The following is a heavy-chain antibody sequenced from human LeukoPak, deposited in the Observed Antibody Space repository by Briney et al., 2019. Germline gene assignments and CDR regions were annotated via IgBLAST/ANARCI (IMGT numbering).Heavy chain of an antibody. Sequence: GASVKVSCKASGYTFTSYYMHWVRQAPGQGLEWMGIINPSGGSTSYAQKFQGRVTMTRDMSTSTVYMELSSLRSEDTAVYYCARDRSGDYFASGDPSYYMDVWGKGTTVTVSS. CDR1: GYTFTSYY. CDR2: INPSGGST. V-gene: IGHV1-46*01. CDR3: ARDRSGDYFASGDPSYYMDV. J-gene: IGHJ6*03. D-gene: IGHD3-10*01.